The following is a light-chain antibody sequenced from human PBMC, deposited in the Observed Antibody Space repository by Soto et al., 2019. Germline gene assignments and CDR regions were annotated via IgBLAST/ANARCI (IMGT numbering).Light chain of an antibody. CDR1: QSVSSSY. Sequence: ETVMTQSPATLSVSPGGRATLSCRASQSVSSSYLAWYQQKPGQAPRLLIYGASSRATGIPDRFSGSGSGTDFTLTISRLEPEDFAVYYCQQYGNSPPWTFGQGTKVDIK. V-gene: IGKV3-20*01. CDR3: QQYGNSPPWT. J-gene: IGKJ1*01. CDR2: GAS.